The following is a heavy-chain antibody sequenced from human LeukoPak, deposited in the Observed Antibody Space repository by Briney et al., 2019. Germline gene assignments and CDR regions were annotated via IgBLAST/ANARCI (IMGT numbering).Heavy chain of an antibody. CDR3: ATTATYYDFWIGPRPYYYYMDV. CDR1: GGSISSYY. CDR2: IYTSGST. V-gene: IGHV4-4*07. D-gene: IGHD3-3*01. J-gene: IGHJ6*03. Sequence: SETLSLTCTVSGGSISSYYWSWIRQPAGKGLEWIGRIYTSGSTNYNPSLKSRVTMSVDTSKNQFSLKLSSVTAADTAVYYCATTATYYDFWIGPRPYYYYMDVWGKGTTVTVSS.